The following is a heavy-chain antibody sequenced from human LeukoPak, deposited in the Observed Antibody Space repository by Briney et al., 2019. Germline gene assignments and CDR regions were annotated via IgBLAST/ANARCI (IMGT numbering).Heavy chain of an antibody. CDR3: ARGGPIIVVVPAAPTNNWFDP. CDR2: ISAYNGNT. D-gene: IGHD2-2*01. V-gene: IGHV1-18*04. CDR1: GYTFTSYG. J-gene: IGHJ5*02. Sequence: ASVKVSCKASGYTFTSYGISWVRPAPGQGLEWMGWISAYNGNTNYAQKLQGRVTMTTDTSTSTAYMELRSLRSDDTAVYYCARGGPIIVVVPAAPTNNWFDPWGQGTLVTVSS.